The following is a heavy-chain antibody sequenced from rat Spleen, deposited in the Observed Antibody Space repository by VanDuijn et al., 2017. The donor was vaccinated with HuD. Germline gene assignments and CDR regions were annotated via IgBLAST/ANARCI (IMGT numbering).Heavy chain of an antibody. D-gene: IGHD5-1*01. J-gene: IGHJ2*01. CDR1: GFTFSNYD. V-gene: IGHV5-25*01. CDR3: ARHGLGVWYFDY. Sequence: EVQLVESGGGLVQPGRSLKLSCAASGFTFSNYDMAWVRQAPTKGLEWVASISPSGGSTYYRDSVKGRFSVSRENAKSTLYLQMDSLRSEDTATYYCARHGLGVWYFDYWGQGVMVTVSS. CDR2: ISPSGGST.